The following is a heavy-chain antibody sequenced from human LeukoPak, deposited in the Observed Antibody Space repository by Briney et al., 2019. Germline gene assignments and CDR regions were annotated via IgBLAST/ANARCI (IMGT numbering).Heavy chain of an antibody. CDR3: ARDRSKSTVTTLYWFDP. J-gene: IGHJ5*02. CDR1: GGSISSYY. CDR2: IYTSEST. D-gene: IGHD4-17*01. Sequence: PSETLSLTCTVSGGSISSYYWSWIRQPAGQGLEWIGRIYTSESTNYNPSLKSRVTMSVDTSKNQFSLKLSSVTAADTAVYYCARDRSKSTVTTLYWFDPWGQGTLVTVSS. V-gene: IGHV4-4*07.